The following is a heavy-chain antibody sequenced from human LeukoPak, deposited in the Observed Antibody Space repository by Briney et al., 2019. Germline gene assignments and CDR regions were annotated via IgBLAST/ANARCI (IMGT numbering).Heavy chain of an antibody. CDR3: TRTPVPY. V-gene: IGHV3-15*01. J-gene: IGHJ4*02. CDR2: IKSKTEGGTT. Sequence: GSLRLSCAASGFTFNNAWMSWVRQAPGKGLEWVARIKSKTEGGTTDYAAPVKGRFTISRDDSKNTLYLQMDSLKIEDTAVYYCTRTPVPYWGQGTLVTVSS. D-gene: IGHD1-14*01. CDR1: GFTFNNAW.